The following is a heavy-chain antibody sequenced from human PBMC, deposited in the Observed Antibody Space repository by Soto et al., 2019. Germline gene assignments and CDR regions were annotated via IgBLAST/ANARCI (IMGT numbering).Heavy chain of an antibody. J-gene: IGHJ6*02. Sequence: ASVKVSCKASGFTFTSYAMHWVRQAPGQRLEWMGGINPSYGTANYAQKFQGRVTMTTDTSTSTAYMELRSLRSDDTAVYYCARGGHCSGGSCYSQYYYYGMDVWGQGTTVTVSS. CDR3: ARGGHCSGGSCYSQYYYYGMDV. CDR1: GFTFTSYA. D-gene: IGHD2-15*01. CDR2: INPSYGTA. V-gene: IGHV1-3*01.